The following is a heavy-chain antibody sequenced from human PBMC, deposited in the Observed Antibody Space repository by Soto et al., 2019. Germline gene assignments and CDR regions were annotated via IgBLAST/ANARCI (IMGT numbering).Heavy chain of an antibody. D-gene: IGHD3-22*01. CDR1: GGSISSYY. V-gene: IGHV4-59*01. CDR2: IYYSGST. J-gene: IGHJ1*01. Sequence: SETLSLTCTVSGGSISSYYWSWIRQPPGKGLEWIGYIYYSGSTNYNPSLKSRVTISVDTSKNQFSLKLSSVTAADTVVYYCASWMGGYYYDSSGPGGYFKHWGQGTLVTVSS. CDR3: ASWMGGYYYDSSGPGGYFKH.